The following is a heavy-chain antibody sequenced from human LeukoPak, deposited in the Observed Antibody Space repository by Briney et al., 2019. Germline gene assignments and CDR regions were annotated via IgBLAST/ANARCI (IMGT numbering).Heavy chain of an antibody. J-gene: IGHJ3*02. V-gene: IGHV3-30-3*01. Sequence: GGSLRLSCAASGFTFSSYAMNWVRQAPGKGLEWVAFITNDGSNKYYADSVKGRFTISRDNSKNTLYLQMNSLRAEDTAVYYCARDGERSGAVVTCPDACDIWLQGTMAGVSS. CDR1: GFTFSSYA. CDR3: ARDGERSGAVVTCPDACDI. CDR2: ITNDGSNK. D-gene: IGHD2-21*02.